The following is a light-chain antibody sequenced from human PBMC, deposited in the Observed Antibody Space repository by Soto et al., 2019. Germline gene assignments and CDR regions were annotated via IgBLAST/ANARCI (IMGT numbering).Light chain of an antibody. V-gene: IGKV3-11*01. Sequence: EIVLTQSPATLSLSPGERATLSCRASQSVSSYLSWYQQKPGQAPRLLIYDASNRATGIPARFSGSGSGTDLTLTISSLEPDDFAVYYCQQRSDWPSTFGGGTKVPIK. CDR1: QSVSSY. J-gene: IGKJ4*01. CDR3: QQRSDWPST. CDR2: DAS.